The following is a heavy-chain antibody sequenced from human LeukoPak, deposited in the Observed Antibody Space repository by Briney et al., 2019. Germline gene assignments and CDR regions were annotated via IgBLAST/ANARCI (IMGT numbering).Heavy chain of an antibody. CDR2: ISCSGDST. CDR3: AKVIGDPSC. D-gene: IGHD4-17*01. J-gene: IGHJ4*02. V-gene: IGHV3-23*01. Sequence: SWVXQXAGKGLDWVSSISCSGDSTYYADSVQRRFTISRHNSKNTLYLQMDSLRAEDTAIYYCAKVIGDPSCWGQGTLVTVSS.